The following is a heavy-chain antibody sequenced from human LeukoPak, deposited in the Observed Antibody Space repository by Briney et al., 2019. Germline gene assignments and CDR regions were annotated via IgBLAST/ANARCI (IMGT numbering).Heavy chain of an antibody. J-gene: IGHJ5*02. CDR3: ARVLEEGSGWPNWFDP. D-gene: IGHD6-19*01. CDR1: GFTFSSYW. Sequence: GGFLRLSCAASGFTFSSYWMSWVRQAPGKGLEWLANIKEDGSIIRYLDSVKGRFTVSRDNAKNSIYVQMDSLRAEDTAMYYCARVLEEGSGWPNWFDPWGQGTLVTVSS. CDR2: IKEDGSII. V-gene: IGHV3-7*01.